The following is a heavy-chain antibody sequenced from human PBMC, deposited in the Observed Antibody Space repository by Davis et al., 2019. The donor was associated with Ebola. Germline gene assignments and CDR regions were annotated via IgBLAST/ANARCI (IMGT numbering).Heavy chain of an antibody. CDR1: GFTFSTYS. D-gene: IGHD3-9*01. CDR3: ATLRYFDWLFPNGPDY. J-gene: IGHJ4*02. Sequence: GGSLRLSCAASGFTFSTYSMSWVRQAPGKGLEWVSSISSDSDYIYYADSVKGRFTISRDNSKNTLYLQMDSLRAEDTAVYYCATLRYFDWLFPNGPDYWGQGTLVTVSS. CDR2: ISSDSDYI. V-gene: IGHV3-21*04.